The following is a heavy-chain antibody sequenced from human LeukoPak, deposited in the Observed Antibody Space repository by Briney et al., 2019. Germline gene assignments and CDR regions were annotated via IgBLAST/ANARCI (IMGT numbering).Heavy chain of an antibody. V-gene: IGHV4-59*01. CDR3: ARSNPIQLGLWYFDL. D-gene: IGHD5-18*01. CDR1: GGSISSYY. CDR2: IYYSGST. J-gene: IGHJ2*01. Sequence: PSETLSLTCTVSGGSISSYYWSWIRQPPGKGLEWIGYIYYSGSTNYNPSLKSRVTISVDTSKNQFSLKLSSVTAADTAVYYCARSNPIQLGLWYFDLWGRGTLVTVSP.